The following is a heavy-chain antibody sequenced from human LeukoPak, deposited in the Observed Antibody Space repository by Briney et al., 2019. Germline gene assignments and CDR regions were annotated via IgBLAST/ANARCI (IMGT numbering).Heavy chain of an antibody. CDR1: GYTFTGYY. Sequence: ASVKVSRKASGYTFTGYYMHLVRQPPGQGLGWMGWINPNSGGTNYAQKFQGRVTMTMDTSISTAYMELSRLRSDDTAVYYCARYCSSTSCYTHDAFDIWGQGTMVTVSS. J-gene: IGHJ3*02. CDR2: INPNSGGT. D-gene: IGHD2-2*02. CDR3: ARYCSSTSCYTHDAFDI. V-gene: IGHV1-2*02.